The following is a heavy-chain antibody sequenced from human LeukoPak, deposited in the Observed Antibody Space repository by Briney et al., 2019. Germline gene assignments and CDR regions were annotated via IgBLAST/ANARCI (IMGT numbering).Heavy chain of an antibody. J-gene: IGHJ6*02. D-gene: IGHD3-10*01. Sequence: SQTLSLTCVISGDSVTSDSGAWSWIRRSPSRGLEWLGRTYYRSKWFNESAVSVRSRITINPDTSKNQFSLQLDSVTPEDTAVYYCARDGGYYYSSYAVAVWGQGTTVTVSS. CDR3: ARDGGYYYSSYAVAV. CDR1: GDSVTSDSGA. V-gene: IGHV6-1*01. CDR2: TYYRSKWFN.